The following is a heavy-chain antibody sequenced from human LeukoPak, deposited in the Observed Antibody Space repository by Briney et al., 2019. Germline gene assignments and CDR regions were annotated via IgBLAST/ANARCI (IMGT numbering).Heavy chain of an antibody. CDR1: GGSISSSNW. Sequence: SETLSLTCAVSGGSISSSNWWSWVRKPPGKGLEWIGEIYHSGSTNYNPSLKSRVTISVDKSKNQFSLKLSSVTAADTAVYYCARGSSGYYSNWFDPWGQGTLVTVSS. V-gene: IGHV4-4*02. D-gene: IGHD3-22*01. CDR3: ARGSSGYYSNWFDP. J-gene: IGHJ5*02. CDR2: IYHSGST.